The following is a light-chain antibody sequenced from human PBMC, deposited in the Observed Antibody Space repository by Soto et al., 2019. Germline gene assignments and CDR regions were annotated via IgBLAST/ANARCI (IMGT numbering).Light chain of an antibody. CDR3: QQRSNWPPLT. Sequence: EIVLTQSPATLSLSPGERATLSCRASQSVSSYLAWYQQKPGQAPRLLIYDASNRATGSPARLSGSGSGTDFTPTISSLEPEDFAVYYCQQRSNWPPLTFGGGTKVEIK. CDR1: QSVSSY. V-gene: IGKV3-11*01. J-gene: IGKJ4*01. CDR2: DAS.